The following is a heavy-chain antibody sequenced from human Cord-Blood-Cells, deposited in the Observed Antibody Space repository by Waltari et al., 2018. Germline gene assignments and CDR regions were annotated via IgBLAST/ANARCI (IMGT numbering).Heavy chain of an antibody. CDR2: INPNSGGT. V-gene: IGHV1-2*02. D-gene: IGHD1-26*01. CDR1: GYTFTGYY. Sequence: QVQLVQSGAEVKKPGASVKVSCKASGYTFTGYYMHWVRQAPGQGLEGMGWINPNSGGTNYAQKFQGRVTMTRDTSISTAYMELSGLGSDDTAVYYCAGDPVGASRRYYYAMDVWGQGTTVTVSS. CDR3: AGDPVGASRRYYYAMDV. J-gene: IGHJ6*02.